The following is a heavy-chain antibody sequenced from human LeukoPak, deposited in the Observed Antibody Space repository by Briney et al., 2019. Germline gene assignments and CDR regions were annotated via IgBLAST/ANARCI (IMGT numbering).Heavy chain of an antibody. CDR1: SVDFHSYY. CDR2: INSEGSIT. CDR3: ARWRWQQSEFDY. Sequence: GGALRLSCTASSVDFHSYYMHCVREAPGKGLVWGSRINSEGSITSYADSVKGRFTISSATAKNSVYLQMNSLRVEDTAVYYCARWRWQQSEFDYWGQGTLVTVSS. J-gene: IGHJ4*02. V-gene: IGHV3-74*01. D-gene: IGHD5-24*01.